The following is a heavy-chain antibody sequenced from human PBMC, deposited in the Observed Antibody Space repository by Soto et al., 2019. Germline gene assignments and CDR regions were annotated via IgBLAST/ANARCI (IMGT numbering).Heavy chain of an antibody. Sequence: QMQLVQSGPEVKKPGTSVKVSCKASGFTFTSSAVQWVRQARGQRLEWIGWIVVGSGNTNYAQKFQESVTITRDMSTSTAYMELSSLRSEDTAVYYCARGDSGYDYAFDIWGQGTMVTVSS. V-gene: IGHV1-58*01. CDR3: ARGDSGYDYAFDI. CDR1: GFTFTSSA. CDR2: IVVGSGNT. D-gene: IGHD5-12*01. J-gene: IGHJ3*02.